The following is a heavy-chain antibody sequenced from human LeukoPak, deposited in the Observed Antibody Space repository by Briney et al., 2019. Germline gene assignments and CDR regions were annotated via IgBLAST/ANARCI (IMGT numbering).Heavy chain of an antibody. CDR2: ITSDGSAT. V-gene: IGHV3-74*01. CDR1: GFTFSSYW. J-gene: IGHJ2*01. D-gene: IGHD2-15*01. Sequence: PGGSLRLSCAVSGFTFSSYWMHWVRQGPGKGLAWVSRITSDGSATDRADSVKGRFTISRDNAKNTLYLHMDSLSPEDTAVYYCARDAAPGYFDVWGRGTLVTVSS. CDR3: ARDAAPGYFDV.